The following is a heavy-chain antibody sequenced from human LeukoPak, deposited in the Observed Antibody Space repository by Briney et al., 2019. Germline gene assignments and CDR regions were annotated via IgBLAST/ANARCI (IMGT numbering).Heavy chain of an antibody. CDR3: AKGIQLWSVGDY. Sequence: GGSLRLSCAASGFTFSSYAMHWVRQAPGKGLEWVAVISYDGSNKYYADSVKGRFTISRDNSKNTLYLQMNSLRAEDTAVYYCAKGIQLWSVGDYWGQGTLVTVSS. D-gene: IGHD5-18*01. V-gene: IGHV3-30*04. CDR1: GFTFSSYA. J-gene: IGHJ4*02. CDR2: ISYDGSNK.